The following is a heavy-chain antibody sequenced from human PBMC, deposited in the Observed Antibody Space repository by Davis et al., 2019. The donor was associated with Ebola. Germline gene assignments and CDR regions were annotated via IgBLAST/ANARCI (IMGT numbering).Heavy chain of an antibody. CDR3: ARELRYGDVLN. V-gene: IGHV3-7*01. CDR2: IKQDGSEK. J-gene: IGHJ4*02. Sequence: GGSLRLSCAASGFTFSSYWMSWVRQAPGKGLEWVANIKQDGSEKYYVDSVKGLFTISRDNAKNSLYLQMNSLRAEDTAVYYCARELRYGDVLNWGQGTLVTVSS. CDR1: GFTFSSYW. D-gene: IGHD4-17*01.